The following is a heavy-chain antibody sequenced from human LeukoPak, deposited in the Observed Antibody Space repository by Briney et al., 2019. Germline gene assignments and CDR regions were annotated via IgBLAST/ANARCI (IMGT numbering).Heavy chain of an antibody. CDR2: IYSGGST. V-gene: IGHV3-53*01. CDR3: AKTWEAAAGGDY. Sequence: PGGSLRLSCAASGFTVSSNYMSWVRQAPGKGLEWVSIIYSGGSTYYADSVKGRFTISRDNSKNTLYLQMNSLRAEDTAVYYCAKTWEAAAGGDYWGQGTLVTVSS. D-gene: IGHD6-13*01. J-gene: IGHJ4*02. CDR1: GFTVSSNY.